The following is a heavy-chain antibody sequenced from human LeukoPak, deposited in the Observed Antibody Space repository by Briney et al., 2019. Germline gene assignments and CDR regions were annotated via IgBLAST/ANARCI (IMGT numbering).Heavy chain of an antibody. V-gene: IGHV1-18*01. Sequence: GASVKVSCKASGYTFTSYGISWVRQAPGQGLEWMGWISAYNGNTNYAQKLQGRVTMTTDTSTSTAYMELRSLGSDDTAVYYCARAGDYDFWSGPPRVYYYGMDVWGQGTTVTVSS. D-gene: IGHD3-3*01. CDR2: ISAYNGNT. J-gene: IGHJ6*02. CDR1: GYTFTSYG. CDR3: ARAGDYDFWSGPPRVYYYGMDV.